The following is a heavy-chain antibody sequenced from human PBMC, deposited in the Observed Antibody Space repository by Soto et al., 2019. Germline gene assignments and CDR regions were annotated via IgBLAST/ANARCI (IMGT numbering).Heavy chain of an antibody. CDR3: TRVYSSSYHYFDY. J-gene: IGHJ4*02. CDR1: GFTFSSYA. CDR2: ISYDGSNK. D-gene: IGHD6-13*01. V-gene: IGHV3-30*14. Sequence: GGSLILSCAASGFTFSSYAMHWVRQAPGKGLEWVAVISYDGSNKYYADSVKGRFTISRDNSKNTLYLQMSSLRAEDTAVYYCTRVYSSSYHYFDYWGQGTLVTVSS.